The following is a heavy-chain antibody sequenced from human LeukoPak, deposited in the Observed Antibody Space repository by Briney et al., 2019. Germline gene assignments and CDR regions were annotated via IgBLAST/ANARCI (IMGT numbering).Heavy chain of an antibody. Sequence: GSLRLSCAASGFTFSSYEMNWVRQAPGKGLEWVSYISSSGSTIYYADSVKSRFTISRDNSKNTLYLQMNSLRVEDTAVYYCAKDPFVVIGSGYFDYWGQGALVTVSS. J-gene: IGHJ4*02. CDR3: AKDPFVVIGSGYFDY. D-gene: IGHD3-22*01. V-gene: IGHV3-48*03. CDR2: ISSSGSTI. CDR1: GFTFSSYE.